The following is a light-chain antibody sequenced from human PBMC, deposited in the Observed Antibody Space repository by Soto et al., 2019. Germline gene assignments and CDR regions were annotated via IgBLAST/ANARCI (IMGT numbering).Light chain of an antibody. CDR2: YDS. CDR1: NIGSKS. CDR3: QVWDSRSDHVV. V-gene: IGLV3-21*04. J-gene: IGLJ2*01. Sequence: SSELTQPPSVSVAPGKTARITCGGNNIGSKSVHWYQQKPGQAPVLVIYYDSDRPSGIPERFSGSNSGNTATLTISRVEAGDEADYYCQVWDSRSDHVVFGGGTKVTVL.